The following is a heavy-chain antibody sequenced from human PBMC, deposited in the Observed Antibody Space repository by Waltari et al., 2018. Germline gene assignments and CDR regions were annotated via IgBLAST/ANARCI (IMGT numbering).Heavy chain of an antibody. CDR1: GFTFSDAW. J-gene: IGHJ4*02. CDR2: IKSRPDGGTT. Sequence: EVQLVESGGGLVKPGGSLRLSCAASGFTFSDAWMSWVRQVPGKGPEWVGRIKSRPDGGTTDYAAPVTGRFTISRDDSRDMLYLEMNSLKTEDTAVYHCTTDPYFTRWGQGTLVTVSS. CDR3: TTDPYFTR. D-gene: IGHD3-9*01. V-gene: IGHV3-15*05.